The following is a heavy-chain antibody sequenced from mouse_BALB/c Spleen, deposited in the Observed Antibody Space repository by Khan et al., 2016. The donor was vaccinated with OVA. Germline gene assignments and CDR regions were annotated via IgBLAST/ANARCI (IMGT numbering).Heavy chain of an antibody. V-gene: IGHV2-2*02. CDR3: ARRGKDYGRGALFAY. D-gene: IGHD2-4*01. Sequence: QMQLKESGPGLVQPSQSLSITCTVSGFSLNNYSVHWVRQSPGKGLEWLGVIWSAGSTDYNAAFISRLTISKDNSRSQVFFKMNSLQPNDTAIYYCARRGKDYGRGALFAYWGQGTLVTVSA. CDR2: IWSAGST. CDR1: GFSLNNYS. J-gene: IGHJ3*01.